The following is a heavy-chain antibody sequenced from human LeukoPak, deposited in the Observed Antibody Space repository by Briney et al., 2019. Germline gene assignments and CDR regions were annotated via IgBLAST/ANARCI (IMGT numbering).Heavy chain of an antibody. V-gene: IGHV1-2*02. J-gene: IGHJ4*02. Sequence: ALVKVSCKASGYTFTGYYMHWVRQAPGQGLEWMGWINPNSGGTNYAQKFQGRVTMTRDTSISTAYMELSRLRSDDTAVYYCARDTVEGYYFDYWGQGTLVTVSS. CDR1: GYTFTGYY. CDR3: ARDTVEGYYFDY. D-gene: IGHD2-15*01. CDR2: INPNSGGT.